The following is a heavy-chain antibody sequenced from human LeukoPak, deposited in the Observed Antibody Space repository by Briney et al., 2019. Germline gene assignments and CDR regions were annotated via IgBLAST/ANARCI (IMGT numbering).Heavy chain of an antibody. CDR1: GGSFSGYY. CDR2: INHSGST. J-gene: IGHJ4*02. V-gene: IGHV4-34*01. Sequence: SSETLSLTCAVYGGSFSGYYWSWIRQPPGKGLEWIGEINHSGSTNYNPSLKSRVTISVDTSKNQFSLKLSSVTAADTAVYYCARVTDSSGYLPRFNYWGQGILVTVSS. D-gene: IGHD3-22*01. CDR3: ARVTDSSGYLPRFNY.